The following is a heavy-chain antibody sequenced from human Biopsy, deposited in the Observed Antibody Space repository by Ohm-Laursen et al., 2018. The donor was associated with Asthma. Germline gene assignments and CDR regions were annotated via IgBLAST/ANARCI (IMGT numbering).Heavy chain of an antibody. V-gene: IGHV3-11*06. D-gene: IGHD3-16*02. CDR1: GFSLSDYY. J-gene: IGHJ4*02. Sequence: SLRLSCSASGFSLSDYYMSWIRQAPGKGLEWVSYISCNSSYTNYSDSVKGRFTISRDNAKNSLFLQMNSLRAEDTAVYYCARGGSRDLWGTYRYPWDYWGQGTLVTVSS. CDR2: ISCNSSYT. CDR3: ARGGSRDLWGTYRYPWDY.